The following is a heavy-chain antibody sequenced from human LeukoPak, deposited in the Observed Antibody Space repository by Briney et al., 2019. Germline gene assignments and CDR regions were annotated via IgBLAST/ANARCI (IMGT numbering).Heavy chain of an antibody. D-gene: IGHD4-17*01. J-gene: IGHJ4*02. V-gene: IGHV3-74*01. CDR1: GFTFSSYW. CDR2: INIDGSST. CDR3: ARDYGDLNY. Sequence: GRSLRPSCAASGFTFSSYWMHSVSQPPGKGMVWVSRINIDGSSTSYADSVKGPFTISRDNAKNTLYLQMNSLRAEDTAVYYCARDYGDLNYWGQGSLVPSPQ.